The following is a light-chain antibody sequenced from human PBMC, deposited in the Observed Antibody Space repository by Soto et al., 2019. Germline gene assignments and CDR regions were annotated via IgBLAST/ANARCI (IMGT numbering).Light chain of an antibody. J-gene: IGKJ4*01. CDR3: QQRANWPLT. V-gene: IGKV3-11*01. CDR1: ESVRSF. Sequence: EIVLTQSPATLSLSPGERATLSCRASESVRSFVAWYQQKPGQPPRLLIYDASKRATGVPARFTGSGSATYFTLTISSLAPEDCAVYYCQQRANWPLTFGGGTKVEVK. CDR2: DAS.